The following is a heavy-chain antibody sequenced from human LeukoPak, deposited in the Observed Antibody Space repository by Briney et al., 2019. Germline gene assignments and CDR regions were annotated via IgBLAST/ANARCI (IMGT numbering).Heavy chain of an antibody. D-gene: IGHD2-15*01. CDR2: ISSSSSYI. Sequence: GGSLRLSCAASGFTFSDYYMSWIRQAPGKGLEWVSYISSSSSYIYYADSVKGRFTISRDNAKNSLYLQMNSLRAGDTAVYYCAREECSGGSCYPTGDWFDPWGQGTLVTVSS. CDR1: GFTFSDYY. V-gene: IGHV3-11*06. J-gene: IGHJ5*02. CDR3: AREECSGGSCYPTGDWFDP.